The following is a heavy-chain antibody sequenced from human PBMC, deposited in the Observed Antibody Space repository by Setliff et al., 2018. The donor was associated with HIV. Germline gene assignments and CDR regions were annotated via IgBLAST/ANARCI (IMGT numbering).Heavy chain of an antibody. CDR3: ARRLKQLGDYYYYYMDV. Sequence: GGSLRLSCAASGFTFSSYWMSWVRQAPGKGLEWVANIKQDGSEKYYVDSVKGRFTISRDNAKNSLYLQMNSLRAEDTAVYYCARRLKQLGDYYYYYMDVWGKGTTVTVSS. CDR1: GFTFSSYW. J-gene: IGHJ6*03. CDR2: IKQDGSEK. D-gene: IGHD6-6*01. V-gene: IGHV3-7*03.